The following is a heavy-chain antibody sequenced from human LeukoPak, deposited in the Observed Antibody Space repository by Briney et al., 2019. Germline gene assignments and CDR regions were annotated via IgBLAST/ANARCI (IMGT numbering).Heavy chain of an antibody. V-gene: IGHV4-34*01. CDR3: TRGTHVWGLAY. D-gene: IGHD7-27*01. CDR2: INHSGST. J-gene: IGHJ4*02. CDR1: GGSFSGYY. Sequence: SETLSLTCAVYGGSFSGYYWSWIRQPPGKGLEWIGEINHSGSTNHNPSLKSRVTISVDTSKNQFSLKLSSVTAADTAVYYCTRGTHVWGLAYWGQGTLVTVSS.